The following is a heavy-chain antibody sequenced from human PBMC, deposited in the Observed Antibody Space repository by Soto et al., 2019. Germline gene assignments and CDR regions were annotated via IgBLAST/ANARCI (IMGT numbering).Heavy chain of an antibody. V-gene: IGHV3-23*01. Sequence: VQLLESGGGLVQPGGSVRLSCAASGFPFSHYAMSWVRQAPGKGLEWVSAISGNGADTTYADSVRGRFTISRDNSKDTLYLQMHSLRGEDTAVYYCTRWNGYGDLWGQGTLVTVSS. CDR3: TRWNGYGDL. CDR1: GFPFSHYA. J-gene: IGHJ5*02. D-gene: IGHD1-1*01. CDR2: ISGNGADT.